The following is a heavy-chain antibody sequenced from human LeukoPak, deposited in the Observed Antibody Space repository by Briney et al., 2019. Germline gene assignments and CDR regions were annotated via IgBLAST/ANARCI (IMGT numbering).Heavy chain of an antibody. V-gene: IGHV1-3*01. Sequence: GASVKVSCKASGYTFTSYAMHWVRQAPGQRLEWMGWINAGNGNTKYSQKFPGRVTNTRDTSASTAYMELSSLRSEDTAVYYCAREAWGSSCSDYWGQGTLVTVPS. D-gene: IGHD6-13*01. CDR3: AREAWGSSCSDY. CDR2: INAGNGNT. CDR1: GYTFTSYA. J-gene: IGHJ4*02.